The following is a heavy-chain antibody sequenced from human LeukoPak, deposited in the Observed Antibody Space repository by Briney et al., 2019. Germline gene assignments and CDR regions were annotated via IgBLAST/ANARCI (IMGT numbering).Heavy chain of an antibody. J-gene: IGHJ4*02. Sequence: PGGSLRLSCAASGFTFSSYAMSWVRQAPGKGLEWVAVIWYDGSNKYYADSVKGRFTISRDNSKNTLYLQMNSLRAEDTAVYYCARAYCSGGSCYVLPTDYWGQGTLVTVSS. V-gene: IGHV3-33*08. D-gene: IGHD2-15*01. CDR1: GFTFSSYA. CDR2: IWYDGSNK. CDR3: ARAYCSGGSCYVLPTDY.